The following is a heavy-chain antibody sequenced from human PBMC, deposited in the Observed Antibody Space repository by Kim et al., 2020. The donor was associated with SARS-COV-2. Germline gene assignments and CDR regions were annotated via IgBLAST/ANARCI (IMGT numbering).Heavy chain of an antibody. CDR2: IKSKTDGGTT. D-gene: IGHD4-4*01. Sequence: GGSLRLSCAASGFTFSNAWMSWVRQAPGKGLEWVGRIKSKTDGGTTDYAAPVKGRFTISRDDSKNTLYLQMNSLKTEDTAVYYCTPGVTTVTTLDYWGQGTLVTVSS. CDR3: TPGVTTVTTLDY. V-gene: IGHV3-15*01. CDR1: GFTFSNAW. J-gene: IGHJ4*02.